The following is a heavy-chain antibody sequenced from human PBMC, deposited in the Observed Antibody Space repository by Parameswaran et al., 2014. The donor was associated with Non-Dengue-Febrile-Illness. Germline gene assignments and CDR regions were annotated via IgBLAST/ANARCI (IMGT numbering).Heavy chain of an antibody. J-gene: IGHJ6*02. D-gene: IGHD3-10*01. V-gene: IGHV3-30*04. Sequence: WIRQPPGKGLEWVAVISYDGSNKYYADSVKGRFTISRDNSKNTLYLQMNSLRAEDTAVYYCAKGRASYYYYGMDVWGQGTTVTVSS. CDR2: ISYDGSNK. CDR3: AKGRASYYYYGMDV.